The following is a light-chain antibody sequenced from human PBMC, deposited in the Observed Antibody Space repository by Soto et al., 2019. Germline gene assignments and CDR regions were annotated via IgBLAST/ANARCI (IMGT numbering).Light chain of an antibody. CDR3: QQYVSPPQT. CDR1: QSVLYSSNNKNY. V-gene: IGKV4-1*01. CDR2: WAS. J-gene: IGKJ1*01. Sequence: DIVMTQSPDSLAVSLGERATINCKSSQSVLYSSNNKNYLAWYQQKPGQPPKLLIYWASTRESGVPGRFSGSGSGTDFTLTISSLQAEDVAVYYCQQYVSPPQTFGQGTRVEIK.